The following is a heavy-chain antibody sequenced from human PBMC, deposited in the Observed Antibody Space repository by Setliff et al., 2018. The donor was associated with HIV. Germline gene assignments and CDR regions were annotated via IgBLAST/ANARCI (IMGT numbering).Heavy chain of an antibody. Sequence: TSETLSLTCTVSGGSISNYYCNWIRQPPGKGPEWIGYIHSSGSTIYNPSLKSRITISLDTSKEQFSLELSSATAADTAVYYCATLDHSGGNFLAYWGQGSLVTVPQ. D-gene: IGHD2-21*02. V-gene: IGHV4-4*09. J-gene: IGHJ4*02. CDR2: IHSSGST. CDR3: ATLDHSGGNFLAY. CDR1: GGSISNYY.